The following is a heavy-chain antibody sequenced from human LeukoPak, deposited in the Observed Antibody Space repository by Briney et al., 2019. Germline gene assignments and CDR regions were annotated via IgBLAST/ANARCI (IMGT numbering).Heavy chain of an antibody. CDR1: GYTFTGYY. Sequence: ASVKVSCKASGYTFTGYYMHWVRQAPGQGLEWMGWINPNSGGTNYAQKFQGRVTMTRDTSISTTYMELSRLRSDDTAVYYCARVRSLLWFGELLADAFDIWGQGTMVTVSS. CDR3: ARVRSLLWFGELLADAFDI. V-gene: IGHV1-2*02. J-gene: IGHJ3*02. CDR2: INPNSGGT. D-gene: IGHD3-10*01.